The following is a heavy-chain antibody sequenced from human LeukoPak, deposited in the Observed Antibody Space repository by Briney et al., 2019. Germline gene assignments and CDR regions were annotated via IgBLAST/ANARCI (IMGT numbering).Heavy chain of an antibody. V-gene: IGHV4-59*01. D-gene: IGHD2-2*01. Sequence: PSETLSLTCTVSGGSISSYYWSWIRQPPGKGLEWIGYIYYSGSTNYNPSLKSRVPISVDTSKNQFSLKLSSVTAADTAVYYCARALGYCSSTSCRNWYFDLWGRGTLVTVSS. J-gene: IGHJ2*01. CDR3: ARALGYCSSTSCRNWYFDL. CDR2: IYYSGST. CDR1: GGSISSYY.